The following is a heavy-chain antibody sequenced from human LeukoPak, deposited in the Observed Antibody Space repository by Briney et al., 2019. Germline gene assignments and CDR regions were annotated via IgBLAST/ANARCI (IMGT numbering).Heavy chain of an antibody. D-gene: IGHD3-22*01. CDR2: IYHSGST. J-gene: IGHJ4*02. CDR3: ARLTDDSSYY. V-gene: IGHV4-38-2*01. Sequence: SETLSLTCAVSGYSISSGYYWGWIRQLPGKGLEWIGSIYHSGSTYYNPSLKSRVTISVDTSKNQFSLKLSSVTAADTAVYYCARLTDDSSYYWGQGTLVTVSS. CDR1: GYSISSGYY.